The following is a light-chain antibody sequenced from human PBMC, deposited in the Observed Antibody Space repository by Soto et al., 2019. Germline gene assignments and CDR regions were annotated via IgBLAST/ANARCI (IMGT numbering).Light chain of an antibody. Sequence: DIQMTQSPSTLSASVGDRVTITCRASQSISSWLAWYQQKPGKAPKLLIYKASSLESGVPSRFSGSGSGTEFTLTISSLHPDDVATYYCQQYNSYWETFGQGTKGEN. V-gene: IGKV1-5*03. CDR3: QQYNSYWET. CDR1: QSISSW. CDR2: KAS. J-gene: IGKJ1*01.